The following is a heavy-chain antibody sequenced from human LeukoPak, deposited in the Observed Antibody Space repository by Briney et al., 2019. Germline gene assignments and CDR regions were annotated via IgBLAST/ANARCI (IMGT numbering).Heavy chain of an antibody. V-gene: IGHV4-59*12. CDR1: GGSISTYS. CDR2: IWRSDHT. Sequence: SETLSLTCTVSGGSISTYSWTWIRQPPGRGLEGIGYIWRSDHTNYNPSLKSRVTMSLDKSKNQFSLRLSSVTAADTAVYYCARDPHCSSTNCPFDFWGLGTLVIVSS. J-gene: IGHJ4*02. D-gene: IGHD2-2*01. CDR3: ARDPHCSSTNCPFDF.